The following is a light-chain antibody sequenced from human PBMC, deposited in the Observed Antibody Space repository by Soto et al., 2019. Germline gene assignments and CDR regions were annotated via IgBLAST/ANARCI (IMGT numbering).Light chain of an antibody. Sequence: QSVLTQPASVSGSPGQSITISCTGTSSDVGGYNHVSWYQQHPGKAPKLMIYEGSKRPSGVSNRFSGSKSGNTASLTISGLQAGDEADYYCCSYAGSSTPFVFGTGTKVTVL. CDR2: EGS. V-gene: IGLV2-23*01. CDR1: SSDVGGYNH. CDR3: CSYAGSSTPFV. J-gene: IGLJ1*01.